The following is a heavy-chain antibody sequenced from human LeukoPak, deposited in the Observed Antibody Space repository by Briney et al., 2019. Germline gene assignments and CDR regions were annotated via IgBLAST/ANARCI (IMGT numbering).Heavy chain of an antibody. Sequence: GGSLRLSCAASGFTSSSYEMNWVRQAPGKGLEWVSYISSSGSTIYYADSVKGRFTISRDNAKNSLYLQMSSLRAEDTAVYYCARDLTTTVTTPGDYWGQGTLVTVSS. V-gene: IGHV3-48*03. CDR3: ARDLTTTVTTPGDY. D-gene: IGHD4-17*01. CDR2: ISSSGSTI. CDR1: GFTSSSYE. J-gene: IGHJ4*02.